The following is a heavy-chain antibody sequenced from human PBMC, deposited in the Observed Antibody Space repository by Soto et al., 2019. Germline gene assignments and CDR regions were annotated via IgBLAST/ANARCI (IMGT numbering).Heavy chain of an antibody. CDR2: IYYSGST. Sequence: EPLSLTCTVSGGSINDFAYYWSWIRQPPGKGLEWIGYIYYSGSTNYNPSLKSRVTISVDTSKNQFSLKLSSVTAADTAVYYCARVNNYYDSSGYYFYYFDYWGQGTLVTVSS. CDR1: GGSINDFAYY. D-gene: IGHD3-22*01. CDR3: ARVNNYYDSSGYYFYYFDY. J-gene: IGHJ4*02. V-gene: IGHV4-61*08.